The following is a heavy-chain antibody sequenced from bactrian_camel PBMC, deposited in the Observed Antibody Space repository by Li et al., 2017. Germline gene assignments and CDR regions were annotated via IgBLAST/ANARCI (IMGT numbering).Heavy chain of an antibody. V-gene: IGHV3S57*01. CDR1: RRTSSTYC. Sequence: HVQLVESGGGSVQAGGSLSVSCTVSRRTSSTYCMGWFRQVPGNEREPLASIDSDGRTSVTDSVKGRFTISQDGAKNTLYLHMNNLKPEDTAMYHCAASGGQLGRWCYEFPVNWVSWLYNWGQGTQVTVS. CDR3: AASGGQLGRWCYEFPVNWVSWLYN. D-gene: IGHD3*01. J-gene: IGHJ4*01. CDR2: IDSDGRT.